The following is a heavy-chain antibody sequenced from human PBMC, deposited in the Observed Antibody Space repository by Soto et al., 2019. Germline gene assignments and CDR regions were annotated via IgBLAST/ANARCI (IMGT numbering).Heavy chain of an antibody. D-gene: IGHD5-18*01. J-gene: IGHJ4*02. CDR3: ARDGSEDSYGVFDY. CDR1: GFTFSSYG. CDR2: IWYDGSNK. Sequence: QVQLVESGGGVVQPGRSLRLSCAASGFTFSSYGMHWVRQAPGKGLEWVAVIWYDGSNKYYADSVKGRFTISRDNSKNTLYLQMNSLRAEDTAVYYCARDGSEDSYGVFDYWGQGTLVTVSS. V-gene: IGHV3-33*01.